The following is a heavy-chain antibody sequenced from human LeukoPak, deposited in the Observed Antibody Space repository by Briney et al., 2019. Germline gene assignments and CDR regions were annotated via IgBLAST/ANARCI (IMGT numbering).Heavy chain of an antibody. V-gene: IGHV3-7*01. D-gene: IGHD6-13*01. Sequence: GGSLRLSCAASGFTFSNYWMSWVRQAPGKGLEWVANIKQDGSEKYYVDSVMGRFTISRDNDKNSLYLQMNSLRAEDAAVYYCASGRQLGYWGQGTLVTVSS. CDR2: IKQDGSEK. CDR3: ASGRQLGY. CDR1: GFTFSNYW. J-gene: IGHJ4*02.